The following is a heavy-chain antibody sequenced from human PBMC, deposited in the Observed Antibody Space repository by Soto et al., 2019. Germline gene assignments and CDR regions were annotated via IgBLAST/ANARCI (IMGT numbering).Heavy chain of an antibody. CDR2: ISGSGGIT. CDR3: AKVRESSPYYYYYYMDV. J-gene: IGHJ6*03. CDR1: GFTFSTYA. D-gene: IGHD6-6*01. V-gene: IGHV3-23*01. Sequence: EVQLLESGGGLVQPGGSLRLSCAASGFTFSTYAMSWVRQAPGKGLEWVSGISGSGGITYYADSVEGRFTNSRDKSKNTLYLQMNSLSAEDTAVYYCAKVRESSPYYYYYYMDVWDKGTTVTVSS.